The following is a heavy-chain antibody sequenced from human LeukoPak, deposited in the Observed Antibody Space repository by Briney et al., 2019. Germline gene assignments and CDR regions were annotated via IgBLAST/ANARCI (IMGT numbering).Heavy chain of an antibody. CDR3: ASLAAMFNYYYYMDV. CDR2: IYSDNT. J-gene: IGHJ6*03. V-gene: IGHV3-53*01. D-gene: IGHD5-18*01. Sequence: GGSLRLSCTVSGFTVSSNSMSWVRQAPGKGLEWVSFIYSDNTHYSDSVKGRFTISRDNAKNSLYLQMNSLRAEDTAVYYCASLAAMFNYYYYMDVWGKGTTATVSS. CDR1: GFTVSSNS.